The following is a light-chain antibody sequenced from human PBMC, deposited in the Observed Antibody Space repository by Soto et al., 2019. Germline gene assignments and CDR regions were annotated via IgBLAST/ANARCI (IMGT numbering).Light chain of an antibody. Sequence: QSALTQPRSVSGSPGQSVTISCTGTSSDVGAYNFVSWYRQHPGKAPKLIIYDVTKRPSGVPDRLSGSKSGNTASLTISGLQAEDEADFYCCIYAGTYKVFGTGTKLTVL. CDR1: SSDVGAYNF. V-gene: IGLV2-11*01. J-gene: IGLJ1*01. CDR3: CIYAGTYKV. CDR2: DVT.